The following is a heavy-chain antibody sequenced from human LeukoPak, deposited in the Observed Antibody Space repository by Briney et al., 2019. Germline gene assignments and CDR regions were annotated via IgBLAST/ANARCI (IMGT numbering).Heavy chain of an antibody. D-gene: IGHD6-6*01. CDR2: IIPIFGTA. CDR3: ARSAARLNYYYYMDV. J-gene: IGHJ6*03. V-gene: IGHV1-69*01. Sequence: SVKVSCKASGGTFSSYAISWVRQAPGQGLEWMGGIIPIFGTANYAQKFQGRVTISADESTSTAYMELSSLRSEDTAVYYCARSAARLNYYYYMDVWGKGTTVTVSS. CDR1: GGTFSSYA.